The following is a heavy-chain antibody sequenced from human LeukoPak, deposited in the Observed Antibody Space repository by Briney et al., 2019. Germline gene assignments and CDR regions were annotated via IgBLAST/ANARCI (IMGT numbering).Heavy chain of an antibody. CDR2: IKQDGSEK. Sequence: GGSLRLSCAASGFTFSSYWMSWVRQAAGKGLEWVANIKQDGSEKYYVDSVKGRFTISRDNAKNSLYLQMNSLRAEDTAVYYCARMGGGNYMDVWGKGTTVTVSS. D-gene: IGHD3-16*01. V-gene: IGHV3-7*01. CDR3: ARMGGGNYMDV. J-gene: IGHJ6*03. CDR1: GFTFSSYW.